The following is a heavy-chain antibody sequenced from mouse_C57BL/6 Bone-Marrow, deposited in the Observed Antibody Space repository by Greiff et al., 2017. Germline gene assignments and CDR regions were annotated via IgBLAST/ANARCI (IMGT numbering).Heavy chain of an antibody. V-gene: IGHV1-76*01. CDR2: IYPGSGNT. CDR1: GYTFTDYY. CDR3: ARGDGY. D-gene: IGHD2-3*01. Sequence: QVQLKQSGAELVRPGASVKLSCKASGYTFTDYYINWVKQRSGQGLEWIARIYPGSGNTYYNEKFKGKATLTAEKSSSTAYMQLSSLTSEDSAVYFCARGDGYWGQGTTLTVSS. J-gene: IGHJ2*01.